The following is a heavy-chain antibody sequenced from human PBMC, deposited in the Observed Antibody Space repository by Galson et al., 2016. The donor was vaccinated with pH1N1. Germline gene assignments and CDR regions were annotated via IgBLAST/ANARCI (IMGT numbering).Heavy chain of an antibody. Sequence: SLRLSCAASGLIFSNYGMNWVRQALGKGLEWVAVVSYDGSKTYYADSVKGRFTISRDNSKNTLYLQMSSLRVEDTAVYFCVGSSSGFYFDHWGQGTLVTASS. V-gene: IGHV3-30*03. CDR1: GLIFSNYG. CDR2: VSYDGSKT. D-gene: IGHD6-6*01. CDR3: VGSSSGFYFDH. J-gene: IGHJ4*02.